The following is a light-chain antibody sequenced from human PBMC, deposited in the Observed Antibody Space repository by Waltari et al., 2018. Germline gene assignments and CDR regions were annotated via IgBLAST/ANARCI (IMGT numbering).Light chain of an antibody. CDR1: KLGAKY. V-gene: IGLV3-1*01. CDR3: QAWDSSTGNV. J-gene: IGLJ1*01. Sequence: SYELTQPPSVSVSPGQTASITCSGDKLGAKYACWYQQKPGQSPVLVIYQDSKRPSGIPERFSGSNSGNTATLTISGTQAMDEADYYCQAWDSSTGNVFGTGTKVTVL. CDR2: QDS.